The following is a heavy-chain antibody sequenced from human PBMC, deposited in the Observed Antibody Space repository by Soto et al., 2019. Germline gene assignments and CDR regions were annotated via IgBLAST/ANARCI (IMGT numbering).Heavy chain of an antibody. D-gene: IGHD1-1*01. CDR2: ISTSNSGSFT. CDR1: GFSFSEYT. V-gene: IGHV3-11*06. CDR3: VKSGDNYNLLDY. J-gene: IGHJ4*02. Sequence: GGSLRLSCVASGFSFSEYTMSWVRQAPGKGLDWVSTISTSNSGSFTRYADSVKGRFSISRDNAKSSLYLQISSLRGDDTATYYCVKSGDNYNLLDYWGQGTPVTVSS.